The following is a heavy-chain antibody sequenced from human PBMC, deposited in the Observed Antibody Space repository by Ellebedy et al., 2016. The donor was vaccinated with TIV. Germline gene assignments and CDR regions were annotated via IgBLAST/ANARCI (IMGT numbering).Heavy chain of an antibody. CDR3: ARKRTFDVMLDY. CDR1: GFTFGDYG. D-gene: IGHD3-16*01. Sequence: GESLKISCTASGFTFGDYGMTWFRQAPGEGLEWVGFIRSKAYGGTAEYAASVKGRFTISRDDSESIAFLQMDSLKIGDTAVYYWARKRTFDVMLDYWGQGTLVTVSS. J-gene: IGHJ4*02. CDR2: IRSKAYGGTA. V-gene: IGHV3-49*03.